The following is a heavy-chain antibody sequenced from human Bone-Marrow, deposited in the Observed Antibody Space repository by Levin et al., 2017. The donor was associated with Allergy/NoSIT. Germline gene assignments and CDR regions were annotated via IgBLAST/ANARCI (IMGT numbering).Heavy chain of an antibody. CDR3: ARGQVVVAATRLNWFDP. CDR2: INPSGGST. V-gene: IGHV1-46*01. Sequence: ASVKVSCKASGYTFTRYYMHWVRQAPGQGLEWMGIINPSGGSTSYAEKFQDRVIMTSDTSTTTVYMELSSLSSEDTAVYYCARGQVVVAATRLNWFDPWGQGTLVIVSS. D-gene: IGHD2-15*01. CDR1: GYTFTRYY. J-gene: IGHJ5*02.